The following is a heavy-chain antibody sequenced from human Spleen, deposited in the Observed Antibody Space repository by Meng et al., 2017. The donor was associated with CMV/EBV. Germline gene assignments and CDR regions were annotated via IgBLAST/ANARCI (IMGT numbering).Heavy chain of an antibody. CDR2: ISGSGSST. D-gene: IGHD3-3*01. CDR3: ARELRVNSRLLRITIIRVVPDAFDV. J-gene: IGHJ3*01. V-gene: IGHV3-11*01. Sequence: GESLKISCAASGVTFSDYPMSWIRQAPGKGLEWVSHISGSGSSTYYTESVKGRFTVSRDNAKNSLYLQMNSLRAEDTAVYYCARELRVNSRLLRITIIRVVPDAFDVWGQGTTVTVSS. CDR1: GVTFSDYP.